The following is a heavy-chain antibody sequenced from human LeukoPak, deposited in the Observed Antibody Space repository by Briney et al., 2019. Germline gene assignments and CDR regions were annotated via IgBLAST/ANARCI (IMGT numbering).Heavy chain of an antibody. V-gene: IGHV4-4*09. CDR1: GGSISSYY. J-gene: IGHJ4*02. Sequence: TSETLSLTCTVSGGSISSYYWSWIRQPPGKGLEWIGYIYTSGSTNYNPSLKSRVTISVDTSKNQFSLKLSSVTAADTAVYYCARFYCSSTSCWADYWGQGTLVTVSS. CDR2: IYTSGST. CDR3: ARFYCSSTSCWADY. D-gene: IGHD2-2*01.